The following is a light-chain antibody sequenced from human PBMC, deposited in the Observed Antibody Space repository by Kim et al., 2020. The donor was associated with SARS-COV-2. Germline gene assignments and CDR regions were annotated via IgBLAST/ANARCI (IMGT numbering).Light chain of an antibody. CDR1: SLRTYY. J-gene: IGLJ2*01. V-gene: IGLV3-19*01. CDR2: GKN. CDR3: NSLDNKENVL. Sequence: SSELTQDPAVSVALGQTVRITCQGDSLRTYYTTWFQQKPGQAPIVVFYGKNNRPSGIPDRFSGSSSGNTASLTITATQAGDEADYYCNSLDNKENVLFGG.